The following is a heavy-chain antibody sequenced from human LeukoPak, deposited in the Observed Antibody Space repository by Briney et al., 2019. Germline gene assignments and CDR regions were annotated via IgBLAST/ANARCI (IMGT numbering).Heavy chain of an antibody. V-gene: IGHV4-34*01. CDR2: INHSGST. CDR3: ARGKIRWIQLWFHSQDRYYFDY. D-gene: IGHD5-18*01. Sequence: SETLSLTCAVYGGSFSGYYWSWIRQPPGKGLEWIGEINHSGSTNYNPSLKSRVTISVDTSKNQFSLKLSSVTAADTAVYYCARGKIRWIQLWFHSQDRYYFDYWGQGTLVTVSS. J-gene: IGHJ4*02. CDR1: GGSFSGYY.